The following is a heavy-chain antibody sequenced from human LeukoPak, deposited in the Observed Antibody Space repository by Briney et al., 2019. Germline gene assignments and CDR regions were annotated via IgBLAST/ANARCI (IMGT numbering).Heavy chain of an antibody. CDR1: GYTFTSYD. CDR2: ISAYNGNT. CDR3: AREKVYNSGSPLVV. V-gene: IGHV1-18*01. J-gene: IGHJ6*04. D-gene: IGHD1-20*01. Sequence: GASVKVSCKASGYTFTSYDINWVRQAPGQGLEWMGWISAYNGNTNYAQKLQGRVTMTRDTSISTAYMELSRLRSDDTAVYYCAREKVYNSGSPLVVCGKGKTVTASS.